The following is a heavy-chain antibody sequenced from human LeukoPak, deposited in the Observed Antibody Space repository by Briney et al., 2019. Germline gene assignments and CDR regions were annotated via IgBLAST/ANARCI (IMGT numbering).Heavy chain of an antibody. CDR1: GFTFSGYW. V-gene: IGHV3-7*03. Sequence: GGSLRLSCAASGFTFSGYWMGWVRQAPGKGLEWVANIKQDGSEKYYVDSVKGRFTISRDNAKNSLYLQMNSLRGEDTAVYYCARVGWLQFIDYWGQGTLVTVSS. CDR2: IKQDGSEK. J-gene: IGHJ4*02. D-gene: IGHD5-24*01. CDR3: ARVGWLQFIDY.